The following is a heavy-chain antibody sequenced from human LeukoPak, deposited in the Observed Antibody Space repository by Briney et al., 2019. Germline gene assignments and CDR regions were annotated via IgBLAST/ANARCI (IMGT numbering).Heavy chain of an antibody. V-gene: IGHV3-7*03. Sequence: GGSLRLSCAASGFTFDNYWMSWVRQAPGKGLEWVANIKQDGSEKHYVDSVKGRFTISRDNAKNSLYLQMNSLGAEDTAVYYCARRYFDCWGQGILVTVSS. CDR1: GFTFDNYW. CDR3: ARRYFDC. D-gene: IGHD3-9*01. CDR2: IKQDGSEK. J-gene: IGHJ4*02.